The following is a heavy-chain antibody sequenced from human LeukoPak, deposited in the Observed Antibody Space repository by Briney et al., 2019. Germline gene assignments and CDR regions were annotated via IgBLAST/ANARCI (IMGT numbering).Heavy chain of an antibody. CDR1: GGSISSDY. CDR2: IYSSGPS. Sequence: SETLSLTCTVSGGSISSDYWSWIRQPPGKGLEDIGFIYSSGPSNYNPSLKSRVTMSVDTSKIRLSLKLRSVTAADTAVYYCARGMYDLQLGAWFDPWGRGTLVTVSS. V-gene: IGHV4-59*01. CDR3: ARGMYDLQLGAWFDP. D-gene: IGHD3-3*01. J-gene: IGHJ5*02.